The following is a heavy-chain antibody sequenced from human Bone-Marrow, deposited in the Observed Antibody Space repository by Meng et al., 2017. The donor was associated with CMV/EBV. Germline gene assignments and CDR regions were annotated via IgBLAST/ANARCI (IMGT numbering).Heavy chain of an antibody. D-gene: IGHD2-2*02. J-gene: IGHJ4*02. Sequence: GESLKISCAASGFTFSSYAMSWVRQAPGKGLEWVSAISGSGGSTYYADTVKGRFTISRDNSKNTLYLQKNSLRAEDTAVYYCVRADCSSTSCYIRYWGEGTLVTVSS. V-gene: IGHV3-23*01. CDR1: GFTFSSYA. CDR2: ISGSGGST. CDR3: VRADCSSTSCYIRY.